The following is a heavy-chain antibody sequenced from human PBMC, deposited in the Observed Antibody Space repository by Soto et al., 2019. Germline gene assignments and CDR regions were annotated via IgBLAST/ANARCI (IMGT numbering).Heavy chain of an antibody. CDR3: AKDLRTTTVVGINWFDP. V-gene: IGHV3-30*18. Sequence: QVQLVESGGGVVQPGRSLRLSCAASGFTFSSYGMHWVRQAPGKGLEWVAVISYDGSNKYYADSVKGRVAIAIDNSRNTLYLQINSLIAEDTALYYCAKDLRTTTVVGINWFDPLGQGTLVTVSS. CDR1: GFTFSSYG. CDR2: ISYDGSNK. D-gene: IGHD6-19*01. J-gene: IGHJ5*02.